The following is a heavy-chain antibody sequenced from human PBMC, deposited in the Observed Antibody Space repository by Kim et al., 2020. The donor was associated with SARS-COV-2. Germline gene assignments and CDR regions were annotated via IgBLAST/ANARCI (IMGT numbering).Heavy chain of an antibody. Sequence: ASVKVSCKASGYTFTSYAMHWVRQAPGQRLEWMGWINTGNGNTKYSQKFQGRVTITRDTSASTAYMELSSLRSEDTAVYYCARDWIAYDILTGYYMGPWFDPWGQGTLVTVSS. J-gene: IGHJ5*02. V-gene: IGHV1-3*04. CDR3: ARDWIAYDILTGYYMGPWFDP. CDR2: INTGNGNT. D-gene: IGHD3-9*01. CDR1: GYTFTSYA.